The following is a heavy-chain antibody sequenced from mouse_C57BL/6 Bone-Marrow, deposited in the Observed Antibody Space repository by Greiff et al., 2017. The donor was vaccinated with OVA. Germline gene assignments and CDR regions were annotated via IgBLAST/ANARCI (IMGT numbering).Heavy chain of an antibody. CDR3: TRSGGSSPAWFAY. CDR2: IYPGNSDT. Sequence: EVQLQQSGTVLARPGASVKMSCKTSGYTFTSYWMHWVKQRPGQGLEWIGAIYPGNSDTSYNQKFKGKAKLTAVTSASTAYMELSILTNEYSAVYYGTRSGGSSPAWFAYWGQGTLVTVSA. V-gene: IGHV1-5*01. CDR1: GYTFTSYW. D-gene: IGHD1-1*01. J-gene: IGHJ3*01.